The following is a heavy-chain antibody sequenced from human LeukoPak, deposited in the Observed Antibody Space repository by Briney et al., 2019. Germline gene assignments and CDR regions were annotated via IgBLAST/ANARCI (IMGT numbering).Heavy chain of an antibody. Sequence: PSETLSLTCTVSGGSTSSYYWSWIRQPAGKGLEWIGRIYTSGSTNYNPSLKSRVTMSVDTSKNQFSLKLSSVTAADTAVYYCARETYYYGSGSHTPLDYRGQGTLVTVSS. J-gene: IGHJ4*02. CDR3: ARETYYYGSGSHTPLDY. CDR2: IYTSGST. D-gene: IGHD3-10*01. CDR1: GGSTSSYY. V-gene: IGHV4-4*07.